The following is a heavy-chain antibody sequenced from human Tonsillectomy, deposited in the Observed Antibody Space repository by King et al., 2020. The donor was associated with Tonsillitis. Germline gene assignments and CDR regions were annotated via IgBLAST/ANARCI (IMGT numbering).Heavy chain of an antibody. Sequence: QLVQSGAEVKKPGASVKVSCKASGYTFTSYYMHWVRQAPGQGLEWMGIINPSGGSTSYAQKFQGRVTMTRDTSTSTVYMELSSLRSEDTAVYYCARDQPRWFYDYYGMDVWGQGTTVTVPS. CDR1: GYTFTSYY. V-gene: IGHV1-46*01. D-gene: IGHD2/OR15-2a*01. J-gene: IGHJ6*02. CDR3: ARDQPRWFYDYYGMDV. CDR2: INPSGGST.